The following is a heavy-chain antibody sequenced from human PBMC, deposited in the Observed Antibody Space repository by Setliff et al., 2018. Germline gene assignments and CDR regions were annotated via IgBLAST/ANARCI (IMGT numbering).Heavy chain of an antibody. D-gene: IGHD6-19*01. CDR1: GGSISSYY. CDR2: IYIGGSA. Sequence: PSETLSLTCTVSGGSISSYYWSWIRQPAGKGLEWIGRIYIGGSANYNPSLKGRVTMSIDTSKNQFSLKLNSVTAADMAVYYCAREQWLDPPGYYYTDVWAKGTTVTVSS. J-gene: IGHJ6*03. V-gene: IGHV4-4*07. CDR3: AREQWLDPPGYYYTDV.